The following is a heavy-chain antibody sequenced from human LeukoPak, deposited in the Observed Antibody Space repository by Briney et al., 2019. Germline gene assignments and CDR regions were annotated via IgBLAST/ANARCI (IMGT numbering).Heavy chain of an antibody. CDR2: IYSDGTG. J-gene: IGHJ3*02. Sequence: SGGSLRLSCAASGFLVSSNYMSWVRQAPGKGLEWVSLIYSDGTGYYADSVKGRFTIYRDNSKNTLYLQMNSLRAEDAVVYYCARREKLGYSYGTGTLDIWGQGTMVTVSS. D-gene: IGHD5-18*01. V-gene: IGHV3-66*01. CDR3: ARREKLGYSYGTGTLDI. CDR1: GFLVSSNY.